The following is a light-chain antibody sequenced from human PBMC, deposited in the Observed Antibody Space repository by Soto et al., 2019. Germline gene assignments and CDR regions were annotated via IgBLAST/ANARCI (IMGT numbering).Light chain of an antibody. Sequence: QSVPTQPASVSGSPGQSITISCTGTHSDIGNYNYVSWYQHLPGKAPKLMIYDVGSRPSGVSSRFSGSKSGNTASLAISGLQAEDEADYYCNSYREDHTRFYVFGTGTKVTVL. CDR2: DVG. CDR1: HSDIGNYNY. J-gene: IGLJ1*01. V-gene: IGLV2-14*03. CDR3: NSYREDHTRFYV.